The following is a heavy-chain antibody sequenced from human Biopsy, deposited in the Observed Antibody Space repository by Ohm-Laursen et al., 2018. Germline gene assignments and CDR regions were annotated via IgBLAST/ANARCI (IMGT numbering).Heavy chain of an antibody. Sequence: SLRLSCSASGFTFSDYAMSWVRQAPGKGLEWVAGIYGGGFGTYYADSVKGRFSISRNNSENTLYLHMNGLRAEDTAVYFCAKFEGDPTPSYYFDYWGQGTLVTVSS. D-gene: IGHD3-10*01. CDR1: GFTFSDYA. J-gene: IGHJ4*02. CDR3: AKFEGDPTPSYYFDY. V-gene: IGHV3-23*01. CDR2: IYGGGFGT.